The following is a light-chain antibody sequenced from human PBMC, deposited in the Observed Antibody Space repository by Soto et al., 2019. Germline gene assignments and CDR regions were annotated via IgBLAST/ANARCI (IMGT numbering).Light chain of an antibody. CDR1: SSNIGSNY. CDR3: AAWDGSLSGWV. J-gene: IGLJ3*02. Sequence: QSVLTQPPSASGTPGQRVTISYSGSSSNIGSNYVYWYQQLPGTAPKLLIYSNNQRPSGVPDRFSGSKSGTSASLAISGLRSEDEADYYCAAWDGSLSGWVFGGGTKLTVL. V-gene: IGLV1-47*02. CDR2: SNN.